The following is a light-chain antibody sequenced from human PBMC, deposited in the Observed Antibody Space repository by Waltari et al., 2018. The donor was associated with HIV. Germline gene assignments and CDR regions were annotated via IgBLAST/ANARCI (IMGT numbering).Light chain of an antibody. CDR3: QQYGSSPFN. CDR2: GAS. CDR1: QSVSSNF. Sequence: EIVLTQSPGTLSLSPGDRATLSCRASQSVSSNFLAWYQQKPGQAPRLLIYGASSRATGIPDRFSGSGSGTDFTLTISRLEAEDFVVYHCQQYGSSPFNFGPGTKVDFK. J-gene: IGKJ3*01. V-gene: IGKV3-20*01.